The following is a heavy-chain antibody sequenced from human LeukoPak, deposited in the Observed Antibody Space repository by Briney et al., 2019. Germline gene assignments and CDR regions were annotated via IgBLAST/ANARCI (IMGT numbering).Heavy chain of an antibody. CDR2: ISYDGSNK. CDR3: ARDPYTYSSSWYGYFQY. Sequence: QPGGSLRLSCAASGFTFSSYSMNWVRQAPGKGLEWVAVISYDGSNKDHADSVKGRFTISKDNSENTLYLQMDSLRVEDTAVYYCARDPYTYSSSWYGYFQYWGQGTLVTVSS. J-gene: IGHJ1*01. CDR1: GFTFSSYS. D-gene: IGHD6-13*01. V-gene: IGHV3-30*03.